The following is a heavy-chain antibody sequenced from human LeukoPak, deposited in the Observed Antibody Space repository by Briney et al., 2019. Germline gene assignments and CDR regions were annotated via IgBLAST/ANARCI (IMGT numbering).Heavy chain of an antibody. J-gene: IGHJ4*02. CDR3: ARDQDDGYNYEGADY. CDR2: IIPILGIA. D-gene: IGHD5-24*01. V-gene: IGHV1-69*04. CDR1: GYTFTSYD. Sequence: SVKVSCKASGYTFTSYDISWVRQAPGQGLEWMGRIIPILGIANYAQKFQGRVTITADKSTSTAYMELSSLRSEDTAVYYCARDQDDGYNYEGADYWGQGTLVTVSS.